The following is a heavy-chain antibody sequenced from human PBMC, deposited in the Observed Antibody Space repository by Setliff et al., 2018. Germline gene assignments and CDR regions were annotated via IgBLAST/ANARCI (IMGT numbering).Heavy chain of an antibody. CDR3: ARGPRFLEWLLLGQDQYYFDY. V-gene: IGHV4-34*01. J-gene: IGHJ4*02. Sequence: ETLSLTCAVYGGSFSGYYWSWIRQPPGKGLEWIGEINHSGSTNYNPSLKSRVTISVDTSKNQFSLKLSSVTAADTAVYYCARGPRFLEWLLLGQDQYYFDYWGQGTLVTVSS. CDR1: GGSFSGYY. D-gene: IGHD3-3*01. CDR2: INHSGST.